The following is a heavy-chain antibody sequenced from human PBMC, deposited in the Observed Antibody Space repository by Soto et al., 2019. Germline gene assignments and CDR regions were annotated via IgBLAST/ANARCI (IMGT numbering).Heavy chain of an antibody. CDR3: ARDPGYCTNGVCPIFDF. V-gene: IGHV4-59*02. CDR2: IYHGGRT. Sequence: PSETLSLTCTVSGDSVTNYFWSLMRQPPGKGLEWIGHIYHGGRTNYSPSVRIRVTMSLDSSKNQFSLNLSSVTAADTAVYFCARDPGYCTNGVCPIFDFWGQGLLVNVSS. D-gene: IGHD2-8*01. CDR1: GDSVTNYF. J-gene: IGHJ4*02.